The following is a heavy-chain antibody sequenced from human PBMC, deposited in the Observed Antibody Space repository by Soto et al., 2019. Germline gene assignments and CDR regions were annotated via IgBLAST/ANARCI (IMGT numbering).Heavy chain of an antibody. CDR2: INHSGST. V-gene: IGHV4-34*01. D-gene: IGHD6-19*01. CDR3: ARSPRYSRGWYTPGAGWGVP. CDR1: GWSFSGYY. J-gene: IGHJ5*02. Sequence: GTRSMTCSGYGWSFSGYYRSWGRRSRGKGLEWIGEINHSGSTNYTPSLKSRVTISVATSKNQFYLKLSSVTAADTAVYYCARSPRYSRGWYTPGAGWGVPWGQGTLVTFST.